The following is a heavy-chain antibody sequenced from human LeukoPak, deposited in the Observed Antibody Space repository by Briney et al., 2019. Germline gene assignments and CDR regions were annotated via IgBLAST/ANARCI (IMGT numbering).Heavy chain of an antibody. J-gene: IGHJ4*02. V-gene: IGHV3-30*18. CDR1: GFTFSSYG. D-gene: IGHD3-9*01. Sequence: GRSLRLSCAASGFTFSSYGMHWVRQAPGKGLEWVAVISYDGSNKYYADSVKGRFTISRDNSKNTLYLQMNSLRAEDTAVYYCAKGRTILDYWGQGTLVTVSS. CDR2: ISYDGSNK. CDR3: AKGRTILDY.